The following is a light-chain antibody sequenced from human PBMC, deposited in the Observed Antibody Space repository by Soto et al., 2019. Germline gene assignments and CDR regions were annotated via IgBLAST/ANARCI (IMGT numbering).Light chain of an antibody. CDR3: QQYAGWPRT. CDR2: GAS. CDR1: QSIGTN. Sequence: ETVMTQSPATLSVSPGDRVTLSCRASQSIGTNLLLLQQSPGQPPRLLISGASDRVAGVPDRFSGSGSGTDFTLTISGLQSEDCAVYYCQQYAGWPRTFGQGTKLEIK. V-gene: IGKV3-15*01. J-gene: IGKJ2*01.